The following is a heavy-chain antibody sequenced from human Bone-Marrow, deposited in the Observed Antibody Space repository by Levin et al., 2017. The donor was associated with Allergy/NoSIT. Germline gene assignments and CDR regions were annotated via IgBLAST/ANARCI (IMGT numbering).Heavy chain of an antibody. D-gene: IGHD2-2*01. Sequence: SGGSLRLSCAASGFTFSSFWMSWVRQAPGKGLEWVANIRHDDSEKFYVDSVTGRFTISRDNAKNSLYLQMNSLRAEDTAVYYCARADVTEAEDIVVVPAALHHWGQGTLVTVSS. CDR3: ARADVTEAEDIVVVPAALHH. CDR1: GFTFSSFW. J-gene: IGHJ1*01. V-gene: IGHV3-7*01. CDR2: IRHDDSEK.